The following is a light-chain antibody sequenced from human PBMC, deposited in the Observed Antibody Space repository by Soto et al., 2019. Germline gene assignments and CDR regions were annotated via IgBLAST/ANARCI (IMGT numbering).Light chain of an antibody. CDR1: QSVRNS. Sequence: ETVLTQSPDTLSLSPGERATLSCRASQSVRNSIAWYQQRPGQAPRLLVYDASKRASGIPPRFSGSGSGTDFTLSSSSLEPEDFAVYYCQQRANWPPITFGQGTRLEMK. CDR3: QQRANWPPIT. V-gene: IGKV3-11*01. CDR2: DAS. J-gene: IGKJ5*01.